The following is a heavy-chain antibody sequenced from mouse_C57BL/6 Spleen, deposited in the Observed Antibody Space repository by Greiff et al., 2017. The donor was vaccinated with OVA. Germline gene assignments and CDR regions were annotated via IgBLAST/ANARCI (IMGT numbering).Heavy chain of an antibody. CDR1: GYAFSSSW. D-gene: IGHD2-1*01. J-gene: IGHJ2*01. V-gene: IGHV1-82*01. Sequence: QVQLQQSGPELVKPGASVKISCKASGYAFSSSWMNWVKQRPGKGLEWIGRIYPGDGDTNYNGKFKGKATLTADKSSSTAYMQLSSLTSEDSAVYFCARVARNSGFYWGQGTTLTVSS. CDR3: ARVARNSGFY. CDR2: IYPGDGDT.